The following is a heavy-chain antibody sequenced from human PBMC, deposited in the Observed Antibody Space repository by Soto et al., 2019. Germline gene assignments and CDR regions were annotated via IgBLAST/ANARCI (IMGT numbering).Heavy chain of an antibody. CDR2: IKQDGSEK. Sequence: EVQLVESGGGLVQPGGSRRLSFAASAFPFSPNGIIWLPRPPGKGREWLATIKQDGSEKYHVDSVKGRFTISRDNAKESLYLEMNSLRAEDTAVYFCVRGCGRSSCPYYFDYWGQGSLVTVSS. CDR3: VRGCGRSSCPYYFDY. J-gene: IGHJ4*02. D-gene: IGHD2-2*01. V-gene: IGHV3-7*01. CDR1: AFPFSPNG.